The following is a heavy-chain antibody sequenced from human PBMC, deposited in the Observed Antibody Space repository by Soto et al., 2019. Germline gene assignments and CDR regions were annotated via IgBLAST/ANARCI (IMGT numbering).Heavy chain of an antibody. V-gene: IGHV3-74*01. CDR1: EFTFRTYW. D-gene: IGHD4-17*01. CDR3: ARDGAYGDDPPNDGFDV. Sequence: GGSLRLSCAASEFTFRTYWMNWVRQAPGKGLEWVSRIKSDGSFATYADAVKGRFIISRDNAKNTLYLQMSSLRAEDTAVYYCARDGAYGDDPPNDGFDVWGPGTMVTVSS. J-gene: IGHJ3*01. CDR2: IKSDGSFA.